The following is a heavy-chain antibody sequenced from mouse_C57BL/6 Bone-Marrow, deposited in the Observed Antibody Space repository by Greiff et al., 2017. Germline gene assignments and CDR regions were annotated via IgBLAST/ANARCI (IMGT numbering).Heavy chain of an antibody. J-gene: IGHJ3*01. D-gene: IGHD2-3*01. CDR1: GFTFSDYG. Sequence: EVKVVESGGGLVKPGGSLKLSCAASGFTFSDYGMHWVRQAPEKGLEWVAYISSGSSTIYYADTVKGRFTISRDNAKNTLFLQMTSLRSEDTAMYYCARGLLGPGFAYWGQGTLVTVSA. V-gene: IGHV5-17*01. CDR2: ISSGSSTI. CDR3: ARGLLGPGFAY.